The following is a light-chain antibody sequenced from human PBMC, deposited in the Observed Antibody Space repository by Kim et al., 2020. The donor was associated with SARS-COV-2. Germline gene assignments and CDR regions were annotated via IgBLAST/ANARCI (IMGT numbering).Light chain of an antibody. CDR3: QQFGGSPRYF. CDR1: QSVDSRY. J-gene: IGKJ2*01. CDR2: GVS. V-gene: IGKV3-20*01. Sequence: EIVLTQSPGTLSLSPGERATLSCRASQSVDSRYFAWYQQKPGQAPRLLIHGVSSRATGIPDRFSGSGSGTDFTLTISRLEPEDFAVYYCQQFGGSPRYFFGQGTKLEI.